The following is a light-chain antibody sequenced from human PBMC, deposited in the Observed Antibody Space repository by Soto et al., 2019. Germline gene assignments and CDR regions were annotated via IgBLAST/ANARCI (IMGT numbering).Light chain of an antibody. V-gene: IGKV3-15*01. CDR3: LQYSTWPPLYT. Sequence: EIVMTQSPATLSVSLGERATLSCRASQSVSSYLAWYQQKPGQAPRLLISDASTRATDIPDRFSGSGSGTDFTLTIISLQSTDLAVYYCLQYSTWPPLYTFGQGTKLEIK. CDR1: QSVSSY. CDR2: DAS. J-gene: IGKJ2*01.